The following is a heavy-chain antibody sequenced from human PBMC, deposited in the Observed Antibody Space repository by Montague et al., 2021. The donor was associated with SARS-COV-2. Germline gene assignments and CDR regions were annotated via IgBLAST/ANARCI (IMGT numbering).Heavy chain of an antibody. J-gene: IGHJ4*02. Sequence: SETLSLTCSVFGFSISSGYYWGWIRQTPGKGLEWIGSRYQNGATYYSPSLKRPVTILLDTSKNQFSLSLTSVTAADTAVYYCARSGVGIFDFSYFDSWGQGSLVIVSS. D-gene: IGHD3-3*01. CDR1: GFSISSGYY. CDR2: RYQNGAT. CDR3: ARSGVGIFDFSYFDS. V-gene: IGHV4-38-2*02.